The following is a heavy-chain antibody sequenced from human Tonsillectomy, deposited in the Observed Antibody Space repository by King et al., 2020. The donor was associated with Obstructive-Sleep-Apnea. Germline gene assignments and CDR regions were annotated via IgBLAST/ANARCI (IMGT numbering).Heavy chain of an antibody. J-gene: IGHJ6*02. D-gene: IGHD4-11*01. CDR3: ARDSRTVTYYYYGMDV. V-gene: IGHV4-31*03. CDR1: GGSISSGGYY. Sequence: QLQESGPGLVKPSQTLSLTCTVSGGSISSGGYYWIWIRQHPGKGLEWLGYIYYSGSTYYNPSLKSRVTISVDTSKNQFSLKLSSVTAADTAVYYCARDSRTVTYYYYGMDVWGQGTTVTVSS. CDR2: IYYSGST.